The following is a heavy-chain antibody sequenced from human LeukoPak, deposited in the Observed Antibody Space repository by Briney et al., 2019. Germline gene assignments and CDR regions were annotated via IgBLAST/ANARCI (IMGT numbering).Heavy chain of an antibody. CDR3: AKGAYYDFWSGYFHFDY. J-gene: IGHJ4*02. CDR2: ISWNSGSI. CDR1: GFTFDDYA. D-gene: IGHD3-3*01. V-gene: IGHV3-9*03. Sequence: PGRSLRLSCAASGFTFDDYAMHWVRQAPGKGLEWVSGISWNSGSIGYADSVKGRFTISRDNAKNSLYLQMNSLRAEDMALYYCAKGAYYDFWSGYFHFDYWGQGTLVTVPS.